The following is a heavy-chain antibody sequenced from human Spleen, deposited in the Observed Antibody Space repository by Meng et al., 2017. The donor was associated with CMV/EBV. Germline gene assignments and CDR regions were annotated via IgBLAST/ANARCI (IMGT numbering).Heavy chain of an antibody. J-gene: IGHJ4*02. CDR3: ARNYCSGGSCYGVFDY. CDR2: TYYRSKWYS. CDR1: GDSLSSNSAA. V-gene: IGHV6-1*01. Sequence: SCAISGDSLSSNSAAWNWIRQSPSRGLEWLGRTYYRSKWYSDYAVSVKSRITFIPDTSKNQFSLQLNSVTPEDTAVYYCARNYCSGGSCYGVFDYWGQGTLVTVSS. D-gene: IGHD2-15*01.